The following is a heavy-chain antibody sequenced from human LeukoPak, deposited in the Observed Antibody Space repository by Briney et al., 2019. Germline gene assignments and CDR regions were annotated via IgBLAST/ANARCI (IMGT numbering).Heavy chain of an antibody. V-gene: IGHV4-4*02. J-gene: IGHJ4*02. Sequence: SETLSLTCAVSGGSISSSNWWSWVRQPPGKGLEWIGEIYHSGSTNYNPSLKSRVTISVDKSKNQFSLKLSSVTAADTAVYYCARARGTMVRGVMGGGGYYFDYWGQGTLVTVSS. CDR2: IYHSGST. CDR3: ARARGTMVRGVMGGGGYYFDY. CDR1: GGSISSSNW. D-gene: IGHD3-10*01.